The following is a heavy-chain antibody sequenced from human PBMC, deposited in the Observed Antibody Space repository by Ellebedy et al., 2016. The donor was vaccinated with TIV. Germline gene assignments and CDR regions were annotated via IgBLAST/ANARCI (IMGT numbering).Heavy chain of an antibody. CDR2: IHHSGST. V-gene: IGHV4-4*02. Sequence: SETLSLXCAVSGGSISNGNWRSRVRHPPGPGLELIGRIHHSGSTSYNSSLKSRVTISVDKSKNQFSLKMTSVTAADTGVYYCATLETYYYDRHGYVSWFDPWGLGALVTVSS. CDR1: GGSISNGNW. J-gene: IGHJ5*02. CDR3: ATLETYYYDRHGYVSWFDP. D-gene: IGHD3-22*01.